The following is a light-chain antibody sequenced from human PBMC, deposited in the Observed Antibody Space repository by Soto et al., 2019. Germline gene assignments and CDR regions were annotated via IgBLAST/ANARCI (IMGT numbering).Light chain of an antibody. CDR1: QSISRW. V-gene: IGKV1-5*03. CDR3: QQYNSYSSGT. Sequence: DIQMTQSPSTLSASVGDRVTITCRASQSISRWLDWYQQKPGKAPKLLIYLASSLESGVPSRFSGSGSGTAVTLTISSLQPDDFATSYCQQYNSYSSGTFGQGTKVEIK. CDR2: LAS. J-gene: IGKJ1*01.